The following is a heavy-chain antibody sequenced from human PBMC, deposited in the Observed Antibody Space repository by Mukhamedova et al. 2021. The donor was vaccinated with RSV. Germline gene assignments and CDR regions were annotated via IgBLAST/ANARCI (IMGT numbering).Heavy chain of an antibody. CDR2: IYTSGST. D-gene: IGHD6-19*01. J-gene: IGHJ4*02. Sequence: GRIYTSGSTNYNPSLKSRVTISVDTSKNQFSLKLSSVTAADTVVYYCASCIAVAEAFDYLGQGTLVTVSS. V-gene: IGHV4-61*02. CDR3: ASCIAVAEAFDY.